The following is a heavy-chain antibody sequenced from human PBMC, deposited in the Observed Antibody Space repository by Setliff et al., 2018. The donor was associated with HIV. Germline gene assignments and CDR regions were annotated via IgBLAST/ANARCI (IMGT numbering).Heavy chain of an antibody. CDR2: INTRGGST. CDR1: GYTFTAYY. CDR3: ASDAVSGYDWKWFDS. Sequence: GASVKVSCKASGYTFTAYYIHWVRQAPGQGLEWMGVINTRGGSTSYAQKFQGRVTMTSDTSTYTVYMELSGLTSDDTAFYYCASDAVSGYDWKWFDSWGQGTLVTVSS. V-gene: IGHV1-46*01. J-gene: IGHJ5*01. D-gene: IGHD5-12*01.